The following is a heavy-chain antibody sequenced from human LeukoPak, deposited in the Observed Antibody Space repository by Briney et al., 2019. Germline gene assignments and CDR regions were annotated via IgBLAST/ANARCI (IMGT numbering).Heavy chain of an antibody. J-gene: IGHJ4*02. D-gene: IGHD4-17*01. CDR3: ARGYDYGDYVGDFDY. CDR2: ITTYNGNT. V-gene: IGHV1-18*01. Sequence: GASVKVSCKASGGTFSSYGISWVRQAPGQGLEWMGWITTYNGNTNYAQKLQGRVTMTTDTSTSTAYMDLRGLRSDDTAVYYCARGYDYGDYVGDFDYWGQGTLVTVSS. CDR1: GGTFSSYG.